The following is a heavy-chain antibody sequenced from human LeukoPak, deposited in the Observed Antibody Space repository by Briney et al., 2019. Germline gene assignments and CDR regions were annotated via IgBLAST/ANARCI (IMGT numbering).Heavy chain of an antibody. CDR1: GGSNSSYY. J-gene: IGHJ3*02. CDR2: IYTSGST. V-gene: IGHV4-4*07. D-gene: IGHD2-21*02. CDR3: ARSSPRVVVVTAIPPFDI. Sequence: PSETLSLTCTVSGGSNSSYYWSWIRQPAGKGLEWIGRIYTSGSTNYNPSLKSRVTMSVGTSKNQFSLKLSSVTAADTAVYYCARSSPRVVVVTAIPPFDIWGQGTMVTVSS.